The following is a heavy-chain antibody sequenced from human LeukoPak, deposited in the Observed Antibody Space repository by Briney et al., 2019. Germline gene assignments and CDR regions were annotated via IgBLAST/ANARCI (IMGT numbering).Heavy chain of an antibody. CDR2: MNPNSGNT. CDR3: ATVMYHYDSSGQKAYYFDY. D-gene: IGHD3-22*01. V-gene: IGHV1-8*01. Sequence: ASVKVSCKASGYTFTSYDINWVRQANGQGLEWMGWMNPNSGNTGYAQKFQGRVTMTRNTSISTAYMELSSLRSEDTAVYYCATVMYHYDSSGQKAYYFDYWGQGTLVTVSS. CDR1: GYTFTSYD. J-gene: IGHJ4*02.